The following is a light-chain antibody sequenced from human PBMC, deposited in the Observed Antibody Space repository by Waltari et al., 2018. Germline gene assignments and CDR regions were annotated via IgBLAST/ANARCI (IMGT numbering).Light chain of an antibody. CDR1: DSDVSAYDV. Sequence: QSALTQPASVSGSPGQSITISCSGTDSDVSAYDVVSWYQQHPGKAPHLIIYEVSNRPSGISNRFSASKSGNTASLTISGLQAEDEADYYCSSYTTSSAPGVFGTGTRVTVL. CDR3: SSYTTSSAPGV. V-gene: IGLV2-14*01. J-gene: IGLJ1*01. CDR2: EVS.